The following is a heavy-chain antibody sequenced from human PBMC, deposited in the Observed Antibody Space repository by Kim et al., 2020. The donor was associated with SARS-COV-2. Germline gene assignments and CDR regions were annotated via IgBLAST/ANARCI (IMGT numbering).Heavy chain of an antibody. J-gene: IGHJ3*02. CDR2: ISSSSSTI. Sequence: GGSLRLSCAASGFTFSSYSMNWVRQAPGKGLEWVSYISSSSSTIYYADSVKGRFTISRDNAKNSLYLQMNSLRDEDTAVYYCAREVSVLRYFDWLLPHDAFDIWGQGTMVTVSS. CDR1: GFTFSSYS. V-gene: IGHV3-48*02. D-gene: IGHD3-9*01. CDR3: AREVSVLRYFDWLLPHDAFDI.